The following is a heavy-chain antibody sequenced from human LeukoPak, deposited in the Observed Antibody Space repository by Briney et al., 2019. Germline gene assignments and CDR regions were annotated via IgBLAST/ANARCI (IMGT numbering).Heavy chain of an antibody. CDR2: IYSGGST. D-gene: IGHD4-17*01. J-gene: IGHJ3*02. CDR1: GFTVSSNY. Sequence: PGGSPRLSCAASGFTVSSNYMSWVRQAPGKGLEWVSVIYSGGSTYYADSVKGRFTISRHNSKNTLYLQMNSLRAEDTAVYYCARDSGDLYDAFDIWGQGTMVTVSS. V-gene: IGHV3-53*04. CDR3: ARDSGDLYDAFDI.